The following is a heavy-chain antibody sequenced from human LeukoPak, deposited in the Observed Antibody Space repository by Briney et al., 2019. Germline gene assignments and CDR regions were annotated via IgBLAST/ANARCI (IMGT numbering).Heavy chain of an antibody. CDR2: IYPGDSDT. CDR3: ATRLRCCSSTSCYSYYFDY. CDR1: GYSFTSYW. D-gene: IGHD2-2*01. V-gene: IGHV5-51*01. J-gene: IGHJ4*02. Sequence: GESLKISCKGSGYSFTSYWIGWVRQMPGKGLEWMGIIYPGDSDTRYSPSFQGQVTISADKSISTAYLQWSSLKASDTAMYYCATRLRCCSSTSCYSYYFDYWGQGTLVTVSS.